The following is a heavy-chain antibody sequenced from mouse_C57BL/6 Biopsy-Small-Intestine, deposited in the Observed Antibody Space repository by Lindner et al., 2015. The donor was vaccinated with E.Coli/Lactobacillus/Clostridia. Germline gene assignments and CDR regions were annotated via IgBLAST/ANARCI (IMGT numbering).Heavy chain of an antibody. CDR2: IIGYNGNT. CDR1: GYTFTSYG. CDR3: ARVRLGNTEGDNWFDP. J-gene: IGHJ4*01. Sequence: SVKVSCKASGYTFTSYGISWVRQAPGQGLEWMGWIIGYNGNTNYAQKVQGRVTMTTDTSTSTAYMELRSLRAGDTAVYYCARVRLGNTEGDNWFDPWGQGTLVTVSS. V-gene: IGHV1S61*01. D-gene: IGHD1-2*01.